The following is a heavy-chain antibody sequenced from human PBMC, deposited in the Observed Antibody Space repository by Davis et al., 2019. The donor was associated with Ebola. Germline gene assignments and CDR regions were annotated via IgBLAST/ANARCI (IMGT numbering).Heavy chain of an antibody. CDR2: ISSVGSTI. V-gene: IGHV3-48*03. Sequence: GGSLRLSCAASGFIFSNYEMNWVRQAPGKGLEWISYISSVGSTIYYADSVKGRFTISRDNAKNSLYLQMNSLRAEDTAVYYCARGGNWNRIGSGRDYWGQGTLVTVSS. D-gene: IGHD1-1*01. CDR3: ARGGNWNRIGSGRDY. J-gene: IGHJ4*02. CDR1: GFIFSNYE.